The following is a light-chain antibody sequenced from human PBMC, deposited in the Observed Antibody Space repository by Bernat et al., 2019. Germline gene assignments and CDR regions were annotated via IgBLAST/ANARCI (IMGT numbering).Light chain of an antibody. V-gene: IGLV1-51*01. CDR2: DNN. CDR1: SPNIGNNY. CDR3: GTWDSSLSAVV. Sequence: QSVLTQPPSVSAAPGQKVTISCSGSSPNIGNNYVSWYQQPPGTAPKVLIYDNNKRPSGIPDRFSGSKSGTSATLGITGLQTGDEADYYCGTWDSSLSAVVFGGGTKVTVL. J-gene: IGLJ2*01.